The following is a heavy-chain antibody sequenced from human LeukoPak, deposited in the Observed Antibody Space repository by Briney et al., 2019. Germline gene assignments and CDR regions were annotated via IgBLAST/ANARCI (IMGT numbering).Heavy chain of an antibody. Sequence: ASVKVSCKASGYTFTSYGISWVRQAPGQGLEWMGWISAYNGNTNYAQKLQGRVTMTTDTSTSTAYMELRSLRSDGTAVYYCARVPVLLWFGESTRYYYYGMDVWGQGTTVTVSS. CDR1: GYTFTSYG. CDR3: ARVPVLLWFGESTRYYYYGMDV. D-gene: IGHD3-10*01. CDR2: ISAYNGNT. V-gene: IGHV1-18*01. J-gene: IGHJ6*02.